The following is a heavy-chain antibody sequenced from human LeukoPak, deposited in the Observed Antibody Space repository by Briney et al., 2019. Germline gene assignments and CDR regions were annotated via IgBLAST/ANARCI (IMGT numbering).Heavy chain of an antibody. J-gene: IGHJ5*02. Sequence: ASVKVSCKASGYTFTSYGISWVRQAPGQGLEWMGWISAYNGNTNYAQKPQGRVTMTTDTSTSTDDMELRSLRSDDTAVYYCARDPVYCSGGSCYGGYNWFDPWGQGTLVTVSS. CDR1: GYTFTSYG. CDR3: ARDPVYCSGGSCYGGYNWFDP. CDR2: ISAYNGNT. D-gene: IGHD2-15*01. V-gene: IGHV1-18*01.